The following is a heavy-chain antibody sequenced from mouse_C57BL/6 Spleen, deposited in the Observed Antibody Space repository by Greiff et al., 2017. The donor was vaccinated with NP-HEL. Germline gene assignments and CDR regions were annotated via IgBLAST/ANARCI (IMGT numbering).Heavy chain of an antibody. V-gene: IGHV3-6*01. CDR2: ISYDGSN. J-gene: IGHJ4*01. CDR3: ARDAFYAMGY. Sequence: EVQLQESGPGLVKPSQSLSLTCSVTGYSITSGYYWNWIRQFPGNKLEWMGYISYDGSNNYNPSLKNRISITRDTSKNQFFLKLNSVTTEDTATYYCARDAFYAMGYWGQGTSVTVSS. CDR1: GYSITSGYY.